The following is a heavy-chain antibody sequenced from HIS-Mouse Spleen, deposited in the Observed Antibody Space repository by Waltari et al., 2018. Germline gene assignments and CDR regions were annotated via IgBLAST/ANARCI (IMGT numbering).Heavy chain of an antibody. Sequence: QVQLVESGGGVVQPGRSLRLSCAASGFTFSSYGMHWVRQAPGKGLEWVAVISYDGSNKYYADSVKGRFTISRDNSKNTLYLQMNSLRAEDTAVYYCAKGWGNWFDPWGQGTLVTVSS. V-gene: IGHV3-30*18. J-gene: IGHJ5*02. CDR3: AKGWGNWFDP. CDR1: GFTFSSYG. CDR2: ISYDGSNK. D-gene: IGHD3-16*01.